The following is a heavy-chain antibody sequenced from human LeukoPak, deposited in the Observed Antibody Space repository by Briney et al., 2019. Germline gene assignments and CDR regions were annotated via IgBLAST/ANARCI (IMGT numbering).Heavy chain of an antibody. V-gene: IGHV3-15*01. D-gene: IGHD3-9*01. Sequence: PGGSLRLSCAASGFTFSDAWMSWVRQAPGKGLEWGGRIKSKTDGGTTDYAAPVKGRFTISRDDSKNTLYLQMNSLRAEDTAVYYCAKDLYYDLLMGTFDHWGQGTLVTVSS. CDR1: GFTFSDAW. J-gene: IGHJ4*02. CDR2: IKSKTDGGTT. CDR3: AKDLYYDLLMGTFDH.